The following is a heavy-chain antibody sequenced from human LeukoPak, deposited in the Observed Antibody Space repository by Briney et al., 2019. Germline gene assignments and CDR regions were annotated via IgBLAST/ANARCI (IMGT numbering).Heavy chain of an antibody. J-gene: IGHJ4*02. Sequence: PGGSLRLSCAASGFTVSSNYMSWVRQAPGKGLEWVSVIYSGGNTYYADSVKGRFTVSRDNNKNTLYLQMSSLRAEDTAVYYCARTSDYRFDNWGQGTLVTVSS. V-gene: IGHV3-53*01. CDR1: GFTVSSNY. D-gene: IGHD4-11*01. CDR2: IYSGGNT. CDR3: ARTSDYRFDN.